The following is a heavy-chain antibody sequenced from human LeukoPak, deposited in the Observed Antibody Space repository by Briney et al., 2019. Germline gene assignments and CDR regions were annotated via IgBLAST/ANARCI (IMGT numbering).Heavy chain of an antibody. Sequence: SETLSLTCTVSGGSISSYYWGWIRQPAGRGLEWIGRIYTSGSTNYNPSLKRRVTISVETSKNQFSLKLSSVTAADTAVYYCARASKDTAMVNWGQGTLVTVSS. D-gene: IGHD5-18*01. CDR3: ARASKDTAMVN. CDR1: GGSISSYY. J-gene: IGHJ4*02. V-gene: IGHV4-4*07. CDR2: IYTSGST.